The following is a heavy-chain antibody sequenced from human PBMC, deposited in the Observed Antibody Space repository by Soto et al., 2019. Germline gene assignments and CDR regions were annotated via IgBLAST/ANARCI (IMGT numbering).Heavy chain of an antibody. V-gene: IGHV4-59*01. D-gene: IGHD2-2*01. J-gene: IGHJ4*02. CDR3: ARDAYCSSTSCYAGMPDY. CDR1: GGSISSYY. CDR2: IYYSGST. Sequence: QVQLQESGPGLVKPSETLSLTCTVSGGSISSYYWSWIRQPPGKGLEWIGYIYYSGSTNYNPSLKSRVTISVDTSKNQFSLKLSSVTAADTAVYYCARDAYCSSTSCYAGMPDYWGQGTLVTVSS.